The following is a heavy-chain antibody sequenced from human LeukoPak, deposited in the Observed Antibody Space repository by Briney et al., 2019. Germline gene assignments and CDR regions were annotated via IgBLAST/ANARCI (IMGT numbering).Heavy chain of an antibody. CDR2: ISGSGTII. V-gene: IGHV3-11*01. CDR1: GFTVSSNY. D-gene: IGHD6-19*01. Sequence: GGSLRLSCAASGFTVSSNYMNWIRQAPGKGLEWVSYISGSGTIIYNADSVKGRFTISRDNAKNSLYLQMNSLRAEDTAVYYCAREGLAVAGSIDYWGQGTLVTVSS. J-gene: IGHJ4*02. CDR3: AREGLAVAGSIDY.